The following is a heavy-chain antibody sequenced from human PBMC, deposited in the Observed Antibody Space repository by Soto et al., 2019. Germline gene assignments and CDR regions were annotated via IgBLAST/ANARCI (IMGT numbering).Heavy chain of an antibody. CDR1: GFTFSTSA. CDR3: VREEFEAGRGHFGC. D-gene: IGHD6-13*01. V-gene: IGHV3-30-3*01. Sequence: QVQMVESGGGVVQPGGSLRLSCAASGFTFSTSAMHWVRQAPGKGLEWMAAISYGGNTEYYADSVKGRFTVSRDISESTLHLQMNGLRTEDTAAYYCVREEFEAGRGHFGCSGQGTLVSVSS. J-gene: IGHJ4*02. CDR2: ISYGGNTE.